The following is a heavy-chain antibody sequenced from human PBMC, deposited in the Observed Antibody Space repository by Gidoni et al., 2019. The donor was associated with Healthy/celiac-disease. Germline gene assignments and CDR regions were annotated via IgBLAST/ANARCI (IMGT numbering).Heavy chain of an antibody. J-gene: IGHJ6*02. Sequence: EVQLVEYGGGLVKPGGSLRRSCAASGFTFSSYRMNWVRQAPGKGLEWVSSIRSSSSYIYYADSVKGRFTISRDNAKNSLYLQMNSLRAEDTAVYYCARDTALGIVVVPAANYYGMDVWGQGTTVTVSS. D-gene: IGHD2-2*01. V-gene: IGHV3-21*01. CDR3: ARDTALGIVVVPAANYYGMDV. CDR1: GFTFSSYR. CDR2: IRSSSSYI.